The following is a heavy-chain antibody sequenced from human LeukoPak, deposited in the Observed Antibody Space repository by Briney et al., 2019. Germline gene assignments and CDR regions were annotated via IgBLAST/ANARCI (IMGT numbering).Heavy chain of an antibody. CDR1: GYTFTGYY. Sequence: ASVKVSCKASGYTFTGYYMHWVRQAPGQGLEWMGRIIPILGIANYAQKFQGRVTITADKSTSTAYMELSSLRSEDTAVYYCAAGSSPFDYWGQGTLVTVSS. V-gene: IGHV1-69*02. J-gene: IGHJ4*02. CDR3: AAGSSPFDY. CDR2: IIPILGIA. D-gene: IGHD1-26*01.